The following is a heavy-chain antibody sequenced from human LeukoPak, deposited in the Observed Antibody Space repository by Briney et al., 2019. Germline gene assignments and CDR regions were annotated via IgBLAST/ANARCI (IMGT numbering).Heavy chain of an antibody. V-gene: IGHV3-30*01. Sequence: TGGSLRLSCAASGFTFTNYAIHWVRQAPGKGLDWVAVISYDGDYKYYADSVKGRFTISRDNSKNTLYLQMDSLRPEDTAVYYCAKDWDERGYSGMDVWGTGTTVTVSS. D-gene: IGHD5-12*01. CDR2: ISYDGDYK. CDR1: GFTFTNYA. J-gene: IGHJ6*03. CDR3: AKDWDERGYSGMDV.